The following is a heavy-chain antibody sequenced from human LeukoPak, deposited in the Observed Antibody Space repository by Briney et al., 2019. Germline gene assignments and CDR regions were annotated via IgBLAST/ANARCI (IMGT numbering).Heavy chain of an antibody. J-gene: IGHJ4*02. V-gene: IGHV4-4*07. CDR3: ARDGSSGWYGD. D-gene: IGHD6-19*01. CDR1: GGSISSYY. Sequence: SETLSLTCTVSGGSISSYYWSWIRQPAGKGLEWIGRIYTSGSTNYSPSLKSGVTMSVDTSKNQFSLKLSSVTAADTAVYYCARDGSSGWYGDWGQGTLVTVSS. CDR2: IYTSGST.